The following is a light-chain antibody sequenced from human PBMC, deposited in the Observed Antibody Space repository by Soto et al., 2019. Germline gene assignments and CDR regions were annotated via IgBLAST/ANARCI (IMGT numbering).Light chain of an antibody. J-gene: IGKJ2*02. CDR1: QIISSW. CDR2: KAS. Sequence: DIQMTQSPSTLSASVGDRVTITCRASQIISSWLAWYQQKPGKAPKLLIYKASSLESGVPSRFSGSGSGTEFTLTISSLQPDDFATYYCQQYNSYSPCTFGQGTKLEIK. CDR3: QQYNSYSPCT. V-gene: IGKV1-5*03.